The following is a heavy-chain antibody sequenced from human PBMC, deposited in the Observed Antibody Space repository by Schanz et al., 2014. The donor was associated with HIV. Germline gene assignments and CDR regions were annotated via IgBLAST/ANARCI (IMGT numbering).Heavy chain of an antibody. D-gene: IGHD2-2*01. CDR2: ISSDSSYI. Sequence: EVQLLESGGDLVQPGGSLRLSCAASGFTFSDYNMNWVRQAPGKGLEWVSSISSDSSYIFYTDSVKGRFTISRDNAKNSLYLQMSSLRAEDTAVYYCARVLHRYSYQPYYYYAVDVGGQGTTVIVSS. J-gene: IGHJ6*02. CDR3: ARVLHRYSYQPYYYYAVDV. CDR1: GFTFSDYN. V-gene: IGHV3-21*01.